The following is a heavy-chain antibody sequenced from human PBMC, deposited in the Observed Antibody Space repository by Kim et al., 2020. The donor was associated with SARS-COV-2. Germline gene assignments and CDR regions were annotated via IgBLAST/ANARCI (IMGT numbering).Heavy chain of an antibody. Sequence: ASVKVSCKASGYTFTGYYMHWVRQAPGQGLEWMGWINPNSGGTNYAQKFQGRVTMTRDTSISTAYMELSRLRSDDTAVYYCARPYSSSWYVLSANDAFDIWGQGTMVTVSS. CDR1: GYTFTGYY. D-gene: IGHD6-13*01. J-gene: IGHJ3*02. V-gene: IGHV1-2*02. CDR2: INPNSGGT. CDR3: ARPYSSSWYVLSANDAFDI.